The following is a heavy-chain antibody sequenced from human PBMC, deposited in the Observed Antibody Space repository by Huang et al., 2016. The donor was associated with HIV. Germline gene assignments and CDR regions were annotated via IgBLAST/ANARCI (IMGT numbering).Heavy chain of an antibody. V-gene: IGHV2-5*02. Sequence: QITLKESGPTVIKPTQTLTLTCSFSGFSLNHTGVGVGWIRQPPGKALEWLVLIYWDDDKRFTPSLKNRITITKDTSKNQVVFTMTNLDPMDTGTYYCAHIGRLGNYYMDVWGNGTTVTVSS. D-gene: IGHD7-27*01. J-gene: IGHJ6*03. CDR1: GFSLNHTGVG. CDR2: IYWDDDK. CDR3: AHIGRLGNYYMDV.